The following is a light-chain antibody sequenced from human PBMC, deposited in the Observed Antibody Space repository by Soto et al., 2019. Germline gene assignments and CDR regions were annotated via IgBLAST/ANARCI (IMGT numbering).Light chain of an antibody. V-gene: IGLV1-44*01. J-gene: IGLJ1*01. Sequence: QSVLTQPPSASGTPGQRVTISCSTSSSNLGDNTVNWYQHVPGTAPKLLIYSYDQRPSGVPDRFSGSKSGTSASLAISGLQSEDDADYDCAACDASLDGYVFGTGTKVTVL. CDR1: SSNLGDNT. CDR3: AACDASLDGYV. CDR2: SYD.